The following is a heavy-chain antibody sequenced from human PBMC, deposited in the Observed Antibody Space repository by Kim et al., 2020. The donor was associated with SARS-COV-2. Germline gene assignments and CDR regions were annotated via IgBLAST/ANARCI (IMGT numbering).Heavy chain of an antibody. Sequence: SETLSLTCTVSGGSISSGGYYWSWIRQHPGKGLEWIGYIYYSGSTYYNPSLKSRVTISVDTSKNQFSLKLSSVTAADTAVYYCARDRAPSYYDIFYGMDVWGQGTTVTVSS. V-gene: IGHV4-31*03. J-gene: IGHJ6*02. D-gene: IGHD3-9*01. CDR3: ARDRAPSYYDIFYGMDV. CDR1: GGSISSGGYY. CDR2: IYYSGST.